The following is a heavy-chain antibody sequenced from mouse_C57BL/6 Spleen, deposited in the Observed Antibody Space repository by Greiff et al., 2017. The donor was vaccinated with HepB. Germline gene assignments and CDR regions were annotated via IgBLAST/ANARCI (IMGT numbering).Heavy chain of an antibody. CDR2: IDPSDSYT. D-gene: IGHD1-1*01. CDR3: ARRDYYGSSYFDY. Sequence: VRLQQPGAELVKPGASVKLSCKASGYTFTSYWMQWVKQRPGQGLEWIGEIDPSDSYTNYNQKFKGKATLTVDTSSSTAYMQLSSLTSEDSAVYYCARRDYYGSSYFDYWGQGTTLTVSS. CDR1: GYTFTSYW. V-gene: IGHV1-50*01. J-gene: IGHJ2*01.